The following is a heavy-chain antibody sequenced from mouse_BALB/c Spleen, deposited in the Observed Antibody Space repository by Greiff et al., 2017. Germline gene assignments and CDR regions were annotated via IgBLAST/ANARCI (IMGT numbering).Heavy chain of an antibody. V-gene: IGHV14-3*02. J-gene: IGHJ3*01. CDR2: IDPANGNT. D-gene: IGHD2-3*01. CDR3: ASDGYYVVGFAY. Sequence: VQLQQSGAELVKPGASVKLSCTASGFNIKDTYMHWVKQRPEQGLEWIGRIDPANGNTKYDPKFQGKATITADTSSNTAYLQLSSLTSEDTAVYYCASDGYYVVGFAYWGQGTLVTVSA. CDR1: GFNIKDTY.